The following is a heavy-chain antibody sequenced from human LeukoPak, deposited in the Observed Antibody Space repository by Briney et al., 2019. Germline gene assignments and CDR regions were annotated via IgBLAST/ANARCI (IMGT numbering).Heavy chain of an antibody. CDR3: ARGPSIAVAGTVDY. CDR2: ISYDGSNK. D-gene: IGHD6-19*01. V-gene: IGHV3-30-3*01. Sequence: GGSLRLSCAASGFTFSSYAMHWVRQAPGKGLEWVAVISYDGSNKYYADSVKGRFTISRDNSKNTLYLQMNSLRAEDTAVYYCARGPSIAVAGTVDYWGQGTLVTVSS. J-gene: IGHJ4*02. CDR1: GFTFSSYA.